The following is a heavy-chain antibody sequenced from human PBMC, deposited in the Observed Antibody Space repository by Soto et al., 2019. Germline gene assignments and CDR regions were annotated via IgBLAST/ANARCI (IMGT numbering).Heavy chain of an antibody. CDR3: ATVNDSSGYYPLTAHALDY. Sequence: SQTIRLTWTVAGGYVSSGGCYRSWIRQPPGKGLEWIRYIYYSETTNYNPSLKSRITISVDTSKDQFSLKLSSVTAADTALYSCATVNDSSGYYPLTAHALDYWGQGTLVTVFS. D-gene: IGHD3-22*01. CDR2: IYYSETT. CDR1: GGYVSSGGCY. J-gene: IGHJ4*02. V-gene: IGHV4-61*08.